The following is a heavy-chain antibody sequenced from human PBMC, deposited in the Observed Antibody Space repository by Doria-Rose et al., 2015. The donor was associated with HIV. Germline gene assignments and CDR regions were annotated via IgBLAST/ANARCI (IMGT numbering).Heavy chain of an antibody. J-gene: IGHJ4*02. V-gene: IGHV2-26*01. Sequence: QVTLKESGPVLVKPTETLTLTCTVSGVSLSSPGMGVSWIRQPPGKDLEWLANTFSDDARFSKTSLKSRLTISRGTSKGQVVLTMTDMDPADTATYYCARIKSSRWYHKYYFDFWGQGTLVIVSA. CDR1: GVSLSSPGMG. CDR2: TFSDDAR. CDR3: ARIKSSRWYHKYYFDF. D-gene: IGHD6-13*01.